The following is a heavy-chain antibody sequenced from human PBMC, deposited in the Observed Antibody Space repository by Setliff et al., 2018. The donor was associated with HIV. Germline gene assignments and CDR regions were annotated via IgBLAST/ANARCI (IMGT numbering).Heavy chain of an antibody. V-gene: IGHV4-39*07. CDR3: ARVTGIAARGYFDY. D-gene: IGHD6-6*01. CDR1: GGSISSSSYY. J-gene: IGHJ4*02. Sequence: SETLSLSCTVSGGSISSSSYYWGWIRQPPGKGLEWIGSIYYSGSTYYNPSLKSRVTISVDTSKNQFSLKLSSVTAADTAVYYCARVTGIAARGYFDYWGQGTLVTVS. CDR2: IYYSGST.